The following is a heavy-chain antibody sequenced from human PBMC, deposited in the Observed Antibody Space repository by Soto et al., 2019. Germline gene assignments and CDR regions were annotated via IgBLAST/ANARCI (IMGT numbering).Heavy chain of an antibody. CDR2: IYHSGNT. D-gene: IGHD3-22*01. V-gene: IGHV4-30-2*01. Sequence: SETLSLTCAVSGGSISSGGYSWILIRQAPGKGLEWIGYIYHSGNTYYNPSLKSRVTISVDRSKNQFSLKLSSVTAADTAVYYCARAANYRDYYDSSGLDWFDPWCQRTLVTVSS. CDR3: ARAANYRDYYDSSGLDWFDP. J-gene: IGHJ5*02. CDR1: GGSISSGGYS.